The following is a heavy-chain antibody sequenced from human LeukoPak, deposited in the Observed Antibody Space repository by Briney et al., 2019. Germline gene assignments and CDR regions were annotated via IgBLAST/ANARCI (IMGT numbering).Heavy chain of an antibody. CDR2: ISGSGTTI. Sequence: GGSLRLSCAASGFSFTSYAMSWVRQAPGKGLDWVSGISGSGTTIYYADSAKGRFTTSRDNSKNTLYLQMNSLRAEDTAVYYCAKEINHQWLVPLDAFDIWGQGTMVTVSS. J-gene: IGHJ3*02. CDR1: GFSFTSYA. D-gene: IGHD6-19*01. V-gene: IGHV3-23*01. CDR3: AKEINHQWLVPLDAFDI.